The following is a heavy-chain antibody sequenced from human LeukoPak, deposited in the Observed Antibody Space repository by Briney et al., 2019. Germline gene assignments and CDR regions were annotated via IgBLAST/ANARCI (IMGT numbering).Heavy chain of an antibody. CDR3: ARSAVVAAPYDL. CDR1: GYIFTDYY. D-gene: IGHD2-15*01. CDR2: VYGNTGGT. Sequence: GASVKVSFKASGYIFTDYYIQWVRQAPGQSLEWMGWVYGNTGGTNYAQKFQGRVTMTRDTSISTAYMELSRLTSDDTAVYYCARSAVVAAPYDLWGRGTPVTVSS. J-gene: IGHJ2*01. V-gene: IGHV1-2*02.